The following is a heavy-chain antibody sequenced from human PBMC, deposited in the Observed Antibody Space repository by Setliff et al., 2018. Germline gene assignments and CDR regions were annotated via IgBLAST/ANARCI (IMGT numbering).Heavy chain of an antibody. V-gene: IGHV4-4*02. J-gene: IGHJ6*02. CDR3: ARDGYFGSGTYNV. Sequence: SETLSLTCAVSGGSISSSNWWSWVRQPPGKGLEWIGEIYHSGSTNYNPSLKSRVTISVDKSKNQFSLKLSSVTAADTAVYYCARDGYFGSGTYNVWGQGTTVTVSS. D-gene: IGHD3-10*01. CDR1: GGSISSSNW. CDR2: IYHSGST.